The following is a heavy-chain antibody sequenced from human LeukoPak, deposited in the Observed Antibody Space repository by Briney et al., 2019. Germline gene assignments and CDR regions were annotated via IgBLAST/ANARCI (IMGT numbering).Heavy chain of an antibody. D-gene: IGHD1-1*01. CDR3: TRDRGAYNLYDY. J-gene: IGHJ4*02. Sequence: PGGSLRLSCTASGFTFGDYAMSWIRQAPGKGLEWVGFIISKAYGETADYAASVKGRFTISRDDSKAIAYLQMNSLKTEDTAVYHCTRDRGAYNLYDYWGQGTLVTVSS. CDR1: GFTFGDYA. CDR2: IISKAYGETA. V-gene: IGHV3-49*03.